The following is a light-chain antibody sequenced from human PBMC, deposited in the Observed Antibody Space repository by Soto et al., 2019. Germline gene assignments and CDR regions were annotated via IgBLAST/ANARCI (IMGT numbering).Light chain of an antibody. CDR1: TGAVTSGHY. J-gene: IGLJ1*01. Sequence: QAVVTQEPSLTVSPGGTVNLTSGSSTGAVTSGHYPHWFQQKPGQAPRTLIYDTSNRHSWTPARFSGSLLGGKAALTLSDAQPEDEADYYCLLIYKGVGEVFGTGTKVTVL. CDR2: DTS. CDR3: LLIYKGVGEV. V-gene: IGLV7-46*01.